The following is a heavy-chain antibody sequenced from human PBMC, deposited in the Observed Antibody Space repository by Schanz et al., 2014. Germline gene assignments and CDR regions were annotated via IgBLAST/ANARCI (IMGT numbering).Heavy chain of an antibody. CDR1: GFTFSDYY. D-gene: IGHD5-12*01. V-gene: IGHV3-33*08. J-gene: IGHJ4*02. CDR2: IWYDGSNK. Sequence: QGQLVESGGGLVKPGGSLRLSCAASGFTFSDYYMTWIRQAPGKGLEWVALIWYDGSNKYYADSVKGRFTISRDNGKKSLYLQMNSLRAEDTAVYYCARSRGFDSIFDFWGRGTLVTVSS. CDR3: ARSRGFDSIFDF.